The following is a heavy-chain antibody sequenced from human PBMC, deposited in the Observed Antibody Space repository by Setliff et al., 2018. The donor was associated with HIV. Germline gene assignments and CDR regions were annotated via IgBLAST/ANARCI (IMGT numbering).Heavy chain of an antibody. CDR3: ARVFPPIRGAPFGTPPGAFDI. CDR2: IYPTGST. J-gene: IGHJ3*02. D-gene: IGHD2-15*01. V-gene: IGHV4-4*07. CDR1: GGSMSPYY. Sequence: SETLSLTCSVSGGSMSPYYWTWIRQPAGRGLEWIGRIYPTGSTIYNPSLRSRVTMSVDTSKNQFSLRLSSVTAADTAVYYCARVFPPIRGAPFGTPPGAFDIWGQGTMVTVAS.